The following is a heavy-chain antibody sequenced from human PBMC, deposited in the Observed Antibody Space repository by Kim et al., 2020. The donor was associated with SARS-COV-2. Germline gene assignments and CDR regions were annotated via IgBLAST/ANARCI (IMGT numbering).Heavy chain of an antibody. CDR3: TTDYERMGGLCHGETCYREAL. CDR2: IRSKADGGTV. V-gene: IGHV3-15*01. J-gene: IGHJ4*02. Sequence: GGSLRLSCAASGFTFTKVWLSWVRQSPGKGLEWVGRIRSKADGGTVDYAAPVKGRFTISRDDSKTTLYLQMHGLRADDTAFYYCTTDYERMGGLCHGETCYREALWGQGTLVTVSS. CDR1: GFTFTKVW. D-gene: IGHD2-15*01.